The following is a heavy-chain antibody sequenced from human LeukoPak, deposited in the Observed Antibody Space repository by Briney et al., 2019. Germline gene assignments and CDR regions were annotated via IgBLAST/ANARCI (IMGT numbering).Heavy chain of an antibody. CDR2: FSYSGST. V-gene: IGHV4-59*01. CDR3: ARMYSGTSYYFDY. CDR1: GVSISTYY. D-gene: IGHD1-26*01. J-gene: IGHJ4*02. Sequence: SETLSLTCSVSGVSISTYYWIWIRQPPAKGLEWMGFFSYSGSTKYNPSLKSRVTMSVDTSKDQFSLKLSSVTAADTAVYYCARMYSGTSYYFDYWGQGTLVTVSS.